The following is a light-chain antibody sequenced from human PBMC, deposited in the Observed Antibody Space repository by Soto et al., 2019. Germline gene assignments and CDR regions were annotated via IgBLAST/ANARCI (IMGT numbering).Light chain of an antibody. Sequence: QSVLTQPASVSGSPGQSITISCTGTSSDVGGYNYVSWYQQHPGEAPKLVIYEVSNRPSGVPNRFSGSKSGNTASLTISGLQDPDEADYYCCSFTTSSTYVFGSGTKVPV. CDR2: EVS. CDR3: CSFTTSSTYV. CDR1: SSDVGGYNY. J-gene: IGLJ1*01. V-gene: IGLV2-14*01.